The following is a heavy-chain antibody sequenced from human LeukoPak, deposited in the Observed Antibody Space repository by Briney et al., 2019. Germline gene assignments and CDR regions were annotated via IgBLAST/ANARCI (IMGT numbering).Heavy chain of an antibody. CDR1: VYTFTSYY. CDR2: INPSGGST. J-gene: IGHJ5*02. D-gene: IGHD4/OR15-4a*01. Sequence: ASVKVSCKASVYTFTSYYMHWVRQAPRQGLEWMAIINPSGGSTSYAQKFQGRVTMTRDTSTSTVYMELSSLRSEDTAVYYCARDLGAQTMVFFDPWGQGTLVTVSS. CDR3: ARDLGAQTMVFFDP. V-gene: IGHV1-46*01.